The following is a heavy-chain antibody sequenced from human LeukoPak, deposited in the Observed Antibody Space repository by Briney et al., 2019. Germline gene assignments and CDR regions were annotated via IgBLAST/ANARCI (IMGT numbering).Heavy chain of an antibody. V-gene: IGHV1-2*02. Sequence: ASAKVSCKTSGYTFTGYYIHWVRQAPGQGLEWMGWINANSGGTIYAQKFQGRVTMTRDTSISTAYMELSRLTSDDTAVYYCTREDYWGQGTLVTVSS. CDR2: INANSGGT. CDR3: TREDY. J-gene: IGHJ4*02. CDR1: GYTFTGYY.